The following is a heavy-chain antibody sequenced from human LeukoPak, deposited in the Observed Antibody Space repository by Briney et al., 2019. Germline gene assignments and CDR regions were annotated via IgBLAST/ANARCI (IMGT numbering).Heavy chain of an antibody. CDR1: GGSISSSSYY. CDR3: ARGASGSYYGNWFDP. D-gene: IGHD1-26*01. CDR2: IYYSGST. V-gene: IGHV4-39*07. Sequence: SETLSLTCTVSGGSISSSSYYWGWIRQPPGKGLEWIGSIYYSGSTYYTPSLKSRVTISVDTSKNQFSLKLSSVTAADTAVYYCARGASGSYYGNWFDPWGQGTLVTVSS. J-gene: IGHJ5*02.